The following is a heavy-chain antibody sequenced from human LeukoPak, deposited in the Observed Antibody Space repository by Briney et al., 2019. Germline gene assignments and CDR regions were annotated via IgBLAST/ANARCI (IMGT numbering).Heavy chain of an antibody. CDR1: GFTFTSYA. V-gene: IGHV3-23*01. D-gene: IGHD3-3*01. CDR3: AKLSLSFLSGYSGVEGYYMDV. Sequence: GGSLRLSCAASGFTFTSYAVTWVRQAPGKGLEWVSGISGSDGSTYYADSVKGRFTVSRDNSRNTVYVQMNSLRAEDTAVYYCAKLSLSFLSGYSGVEGYYMDVWGKGTTVTVSS. J-gene: IGHJ6*03. CDR2: ISGSDGST.